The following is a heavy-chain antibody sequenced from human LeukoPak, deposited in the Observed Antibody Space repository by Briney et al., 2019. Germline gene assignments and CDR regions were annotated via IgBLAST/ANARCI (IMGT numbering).Heavy chain of an antibody. J-gene: IGHJ2*01. CDR3: LMSPGGWLPSDT. CDR1: GFTFSNSW. CDR2: ISTEGSST. Sequence: TGGSLRLSCAASGFTFSNSWMHWVRQAPGKGLVWVSRISTEGSSTTYADSVKGRFTISRDNAKNTLYLQMNSLRAEDTAVYYCLMSPGGWLPSDTWGRGTLVTVSS. V-gene: IGHV3-74*01. D-gene: IGHD5-12*01.